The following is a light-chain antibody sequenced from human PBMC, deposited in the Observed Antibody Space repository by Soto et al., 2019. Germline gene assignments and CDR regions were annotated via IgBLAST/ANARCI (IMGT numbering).Light chain of an antibody. CDR2: AAS. V-gene: IGKV1-39*01. Sequence: DTQMNQSPFSLSASVGDSIAITCRASQSISSYLNWYQQKPGKAPKLLISAASILQSGVPSRFSGSGSGTDFTLTISNLQPEDFAGYYCQQSHTTPTTFGQGTRLEIK. CDR1: QSISSY. CDR3: QQSHTTPTT. J-gene: IGKJ5*01.